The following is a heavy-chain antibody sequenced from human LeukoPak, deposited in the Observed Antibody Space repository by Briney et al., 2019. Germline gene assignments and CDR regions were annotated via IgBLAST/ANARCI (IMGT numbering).Heavy chain of an antibody. CDR2: INPNSGGT. J-gene: IGHJ5*02. D-gene: IGHD3-16*02. CDR3: ARGVISGDWFDP. Sequence: ASVKVSCKASRYTLTGYYMHWVRQAPGQGLEWMGWINPNSGGTNYAQKFQGGVTMTRDTSISTAFMDLSRLRSDDTAVYYCARGVISGDWFDPWGQGTLVTVSS. CDR1: RYTLTGYY. V-gene: IGHV1-2*02.